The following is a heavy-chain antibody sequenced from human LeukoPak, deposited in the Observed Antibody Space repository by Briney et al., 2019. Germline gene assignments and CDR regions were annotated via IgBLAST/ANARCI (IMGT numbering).Heavy chain of an antibody. J-gene: IGHJ4*02. CDR3: AREEYGPIAARTFDY. Sequence: PGGSLRLSCAASEFTFSSYWMSRVRQAPGKGLEWVANIKQDGSEKYYVDSVKGRFTISRDNAKNSLYLQMNSLRAEDTAVYYCAREEYGPIAARTFDYWGQGTLVTVSS. CDR2: IKQDGSEK. CDR1: EFTFSSYW. D-gene: IGHD6-6*01. V-gene: IGHV3-7*01.